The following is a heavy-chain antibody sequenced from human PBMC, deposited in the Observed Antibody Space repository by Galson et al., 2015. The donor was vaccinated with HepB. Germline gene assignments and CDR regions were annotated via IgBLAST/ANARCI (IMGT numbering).Heavy chain of an antibody. Sequence: TLSLTCTVSGGSISSGGYYWSWIRQHPGKGLEWIGYIYYGGSTYYNPSLKSRVTISVDTSKNQFSLKLSSVTAADTAVYYCARDRRRTPYGMDVWGQGTTVTVSS. J-gene: IGHJ6*02. CDR2: IYYGGST. CDR3: ARDRRRTPYGMDV. V-gene: IGHV4-31*03. CDR1: GGSISSGGYY.